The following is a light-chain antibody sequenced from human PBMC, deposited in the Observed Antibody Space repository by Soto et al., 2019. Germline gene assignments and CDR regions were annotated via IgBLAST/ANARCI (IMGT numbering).Light chain of an antibody. CDR3: QKYNSAPLT. CDR1: QTVNTY. Sequence: EIVLTQSPATLSLSPGERATLSCRAKQTVNTYLSWYQHKPGQAPRLLIYGASTRATGIPARFSGSGSGTDFTLTISSLQPEDVATYYCQKYNSAPLTFGGGTKVDIK. CDR2: GAS. V-gene: IGKV3-15*01. J-gene: IGKJ4*01.